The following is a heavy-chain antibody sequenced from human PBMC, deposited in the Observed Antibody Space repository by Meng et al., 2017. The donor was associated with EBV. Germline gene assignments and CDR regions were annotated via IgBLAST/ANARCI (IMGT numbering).Heavy chain of an antibody. D-gene: IGHD6-19*01. J-gene: IGHJ4*02. V-gene: IGHV1-2*06. CDR2: INPNCGGP. CDR1: GYTLHGYH. Sequence: VPAVPLGAWVMEAGAEVTVSCQGSGYTLHGYHMHWVPQAPGQGLGWMGRINPNCGGPNYAQKFQGRVTMTRDTSISTAYMELSRLRSDDTAVYYCARVGIAVAGTGDYWGQGTLVTVSS. CDR3: ARVGIAVAGTGDY.